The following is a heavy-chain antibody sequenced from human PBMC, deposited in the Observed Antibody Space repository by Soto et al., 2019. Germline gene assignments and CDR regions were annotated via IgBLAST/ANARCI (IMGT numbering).Heavy chain of an antibody. CDR1: GGSISSGNSYA. CDR2: ISHTGRT. J-gene: IGHJ5*02. V-gene: IGHV4-30-2*01. Sequence: QLQLQESGSGLVKPSQTLSLTCAVSGGSISSGNSYAWSWIRQPPGKGLEWIGSISHTGRTSYNPSLKGRVTMSVDKSKNQFSLKLSSVTAADMAVYYCARAVAPYLGTWFDPWGQGSLVIVS. D-gene: IGHD3-16*01. CDR3: ARAVAPYLGTWFDP.